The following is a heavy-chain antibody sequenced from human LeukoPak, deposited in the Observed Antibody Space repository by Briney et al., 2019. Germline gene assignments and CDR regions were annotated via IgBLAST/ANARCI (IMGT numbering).Heavy chain of an antibody. CDR1: GYTFTSSD. CDR3: ARGLGKKYSSSWYYFDY. CDR2: MNPNSGHT. V-gene: IGHV1-8*01. J-gene: IGHJ4*02. D-gene: IGHD6-13*01. Sequence: ASVKVSCKASGYTFTSSDINWVRQATGQGLEWMRWMNPNSGHTGYAQKFQGRVTMTRNTSISTAYIELGSLRSEDTAVYYCARGLGKKYSSSWYYFDYWGQGTLVTVSS.